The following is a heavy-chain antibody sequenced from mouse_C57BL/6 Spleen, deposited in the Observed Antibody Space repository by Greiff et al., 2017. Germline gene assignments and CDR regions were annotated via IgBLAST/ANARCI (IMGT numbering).Heavy chain of an antibody. CDR1: GFTFSDYG. J-gene: IGHJ3*01. CDR3: ARRRDDARFAY. CDR2: ISSGSSTI. V-gene: IGHV5-17*01. Sequence: EVMLVESGGGLVKPGGSLKLSCAASGFTFSDYGMHWVRQAPEKGLAWVAYISSGSSTIYYADTVKGRFTISRDNAKNTLFLQMTRLRSEDTAMYDCARRRDDARFAYWGQGTLVTVSA.